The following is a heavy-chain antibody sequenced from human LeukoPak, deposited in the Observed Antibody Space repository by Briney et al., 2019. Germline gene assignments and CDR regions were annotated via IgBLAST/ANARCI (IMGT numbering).Heavy chain of an antibody. V-gene: IGHV4-59*01. CDR2: IYYSGST. Sequence: SETLSLTCTVSGGSISSYYWSWIRQPPGKGLEWIGYIYYSGSTNYNPSLRSRVTISVDTSKNQFSLKLSSVTAADTAVYYCARDLPVPDAMTRGVTRGADYWGQGTLVTVSS. CDR1: GGSISSYY. CDR3: ARDLPVPDAMTRGVTRGADY. D-gene: IGHD3-10*01. J-gene: IGHJ4*02.